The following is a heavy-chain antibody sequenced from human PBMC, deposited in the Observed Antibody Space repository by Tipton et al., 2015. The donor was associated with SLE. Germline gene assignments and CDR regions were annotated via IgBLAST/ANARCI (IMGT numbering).Heavy chain of an antibody. CDR1: GGSIYSGDYY. CDR2: IYYSGST. CDR3: ARGTPYDILTGYSFDP. J-gene: IGHJ5*02. V-gene: IGHV4-30-4*08. Sequence: GLVKPSQTLSLTCTVSGGSIYSGDYYWNWIRQTPGKGLEWIGYIYYSGSTNYNPSLKSRVTISVDSSKNQFSLNLSSVTAADMAVYYCARGTPYDILTGYSFDPWGQGTLVTVSS. D-gene: IGHD3-9*01.